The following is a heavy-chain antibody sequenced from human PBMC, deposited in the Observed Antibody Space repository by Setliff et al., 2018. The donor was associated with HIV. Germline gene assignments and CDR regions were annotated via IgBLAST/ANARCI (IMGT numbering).Heavy chain of an antibody. CDR3: TVSYYYDSSGYIFFPGLPDY. D-gene: IGHD3-22*01. Sequence: ASVKVSCKASGYTFTGYYMHWVRQAPGQGLEWMGWINPHSGGTNYAQKFQGRVTMTRDTSISTAYMELSRLGSDDTAVYYCTVSYYYDSSGYIFFPGLPDYWGQGTLVTVSS. J-gene: IGHJ4*02. CDR1: GYTFTGYY. CDR2: INPHSGGT. V-gene: IGHV1-2*02.